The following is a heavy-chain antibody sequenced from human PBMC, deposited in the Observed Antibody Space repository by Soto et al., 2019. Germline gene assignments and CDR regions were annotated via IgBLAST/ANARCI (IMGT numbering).Heavy chain of an antibody. D-gene: IGHD3-3*01. CDR3: AREKYYDFWSGYYTIPSPYFDY. CDR1: GFTFSSYS. Sequence: GGSLRLSCAASGFTFSSYSMNWVRQAPGKGLEWVSSISSSSSYIYYADSVKGRFTISRDNAKNSLYLQMNSLRAEDTAVYYCAREKYYDFWSGYYTIPSPYFDYWGQGTLVTVSS. CDR2: ISSSSSYI. V-gene: IGHV3-21*01. J-gene: IGHJ4*02.